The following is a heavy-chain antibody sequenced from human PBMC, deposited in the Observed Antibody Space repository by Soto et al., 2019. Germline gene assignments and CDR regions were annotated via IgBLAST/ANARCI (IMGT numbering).Heavy chain of an antibody. V-gene: IGHV3-43D*04. D-gene: IGHD6-13*01. CDR2: ITRDGATT. CDR3: AKDGGYRDSWFGYSDY. CDR1: GFTFDDYA. J-gene: IGHJ4*02. Sequence: ELQLVESGGVVVQFGGSLRLSCAASGFTFDDYAMHWVRQAPGKGLEWVSLITRDGATTFYGDSVKGRFTISRDNSKNSLYLQMNSLRPDDTALYYCAKDGGYRDSWFGYSDYWGQGTLVTVSS.